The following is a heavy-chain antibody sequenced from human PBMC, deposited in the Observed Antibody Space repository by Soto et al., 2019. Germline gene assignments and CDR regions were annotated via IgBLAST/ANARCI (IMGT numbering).Heavy chain of an antibody. D-gene: IGHD5-12*01. CDR3: AREAPVARTNYFDF. CDR2: MRGRGNRA. J-gene: IGHJ4*02. V-gene: IGHV3-23*01. CDR1: GFTCSSYD. Sequence: GGSLRLSGAASGFTCSSYDMIWVRQAPGTGLESVSDMRGRGNRAFYSDSVKGRVTISGDNSNNTLYLQMHNLRAVDTPVYYCAREAPVARTNYFDFSCPGPLLTASS.